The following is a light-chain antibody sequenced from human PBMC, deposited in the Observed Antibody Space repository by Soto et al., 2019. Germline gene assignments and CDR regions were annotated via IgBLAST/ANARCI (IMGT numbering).Light chain of an antibody. CDR3: GTWDSSLSAGGV. V-gene: IGLV1-51*02. CDR2: ENN. CDR1: SNIGNNY. J-gene: IGLJ1*01. Sequence: QSVLTQPPSVSAAPGQKVTISCSGSSNIGNNYVSWYQQLPGTAPKLLIYENNKRPSGIPDRFSGSKSSTSATLGITGLQTGDEADYYCGTWDSSLSAGGVFGTGTKLTVL.